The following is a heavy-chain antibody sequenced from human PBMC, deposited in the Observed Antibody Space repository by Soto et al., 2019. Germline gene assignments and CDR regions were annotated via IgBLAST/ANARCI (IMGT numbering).Heavy chain of an antibody. CDR3: ARGCSNGSCFGSF. CDR2: INRDGSST. Sequence: LRLSCAASGFTFSSYWMHWVRQAPGKGLIWVSRINRDGSSTNYADSVKGRFTISRDNAKNTLYLQMNSLRAEDTAVYYCARGCSNGSCFGSFWGQGTLVTVSS. V-gene: IGHV3-74*01. D-gene: IGHD2-8*01. J-gene: IGHJ4*02. CDR1: GFTFSSYW.